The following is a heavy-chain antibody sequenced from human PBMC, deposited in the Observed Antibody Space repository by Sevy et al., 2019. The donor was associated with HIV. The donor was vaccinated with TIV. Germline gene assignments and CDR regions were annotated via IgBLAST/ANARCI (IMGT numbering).Heavy chain of an antibody. CDR1: GGSIATYY. V-gene: IGHV4-59*01. CDR2: IYSSGST. J-gene: IGHJ4*02. D-gene: IGHD4-17*01. CDR3: ARDRRSRDYDD. Sequence: SETLSLTCTVSGGSIATYYWSWIRQPPGKGLEWIGYIYSSGSTNYNPSLKSRVTISVDTSKNQISLRLRSVTAADTAVYYCARDRRSRDYDDWGQGTLVTVSS.